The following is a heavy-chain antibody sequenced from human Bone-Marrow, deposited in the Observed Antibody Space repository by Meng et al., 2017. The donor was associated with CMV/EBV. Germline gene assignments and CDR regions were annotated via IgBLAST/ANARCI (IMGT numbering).Heavy chain of an antibody. CDR2: INPSGDST. D-gene: IGHD5-18*01. J-gene: IGHJ6*02. Sequence: ASVKVSCKASGYTFTSYYMHWVRQAPGQGLEWMGIINPSGDSTSYAQKFQGRVTMTRDTSTSKVYIELSGVRSEDTSVYYCSRCKDVDTSRKYYYYGMDVWGQGTTVTVSS. CDR1: GYTFTSYY. CDR3: SRCKDVDTSRKYYYYGMDV. V-gene: IGHV1-46*01.